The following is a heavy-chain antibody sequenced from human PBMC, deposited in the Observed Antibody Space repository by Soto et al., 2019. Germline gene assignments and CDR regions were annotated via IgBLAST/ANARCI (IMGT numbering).Heavy chain of an antibody. J-gene: IGHJ6*02. CDR2: IYPGDSDT. Sequence: LXESLKISCKGCGCSFTSYWIGRVRQMPGKGLEWMGIIYPGDSDTRYSPSFQGQVTISADKSISTAYLQWSSLKASDTAMYYCARIGSLYSSSWYDYYYGMDVWGQGNTVTVSS. V-gene: IGHV5-51*01. CDR1: GCSFTSYW. D-gene: IGHD6-13*01. CDR3: ARIGSLYSSSWYDYYYGMDV.